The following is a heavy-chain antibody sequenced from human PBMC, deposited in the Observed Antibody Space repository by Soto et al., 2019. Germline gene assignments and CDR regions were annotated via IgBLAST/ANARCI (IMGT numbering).Heavy chain of an antibody. Sequence: ASVKVSCKASGGTFSSYAISWVRQAPGQGLEWMGGIIPIFGTANYAQKFQGRVTITADESTSTAYMELSSLRSEDTAVYYCARGYCTNGVCPYAGFDYWGQGTLVTVSS. V-gene: IGHV1-69*13. CDR2: IIPIFGTA. CDR3: ARGYCTNGVCPYAGFDY. J-gene: IGHJ4*02. CDR1: GGTFSSYA. D-gene: IGHD2-8*01.